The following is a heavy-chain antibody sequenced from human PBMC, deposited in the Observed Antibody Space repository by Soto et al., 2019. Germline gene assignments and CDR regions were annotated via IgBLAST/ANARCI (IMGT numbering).Heavy chain of an antibody. D-gene: IGHD6-19*01. CDR2: ITSDRKTI. CDR1: GFTFSIYS. Sequence: EVQLVESGGGLVQPGGSLRLSCAASGFTFSIYSMNWVCQAPGKGLEWVSYITSDRKTIHYADSVKGRFTIFRDSAKNSLYLQMNSLRDEDTGVYYCARSVEGHFDYWGQGTLVTVSS. V-gene: IGHV3-48*02. CDR3: ARSVEGHFDY. J-gene: IGHJ4*02.